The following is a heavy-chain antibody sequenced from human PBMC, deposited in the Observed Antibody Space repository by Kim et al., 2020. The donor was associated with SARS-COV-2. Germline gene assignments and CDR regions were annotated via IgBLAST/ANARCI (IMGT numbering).Heavy chain of an antibody. J-gene: IGHJ4*02. CDR3: ARGEYQLLSPAPEFDY. Sequence: ASVKVSCKASGYTFTGYYMHWVRQAPGQGLEWMGWINPNSGGTNYAQKFQGRVTMTRDTSISTAYMELSRLRSDDTAVYYCARGEYQLLSPAPEFDYWGQGTLVTVSS. CDR2: INPNSGGT. V-gene: IGHV1-2*02. CDR1: GYTFTGYY. D-gene: IGHD2-2*01.